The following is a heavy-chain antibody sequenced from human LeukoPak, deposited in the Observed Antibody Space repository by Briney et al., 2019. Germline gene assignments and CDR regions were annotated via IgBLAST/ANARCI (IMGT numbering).Heavy chain of an antibody. CDR3: ARDSTMVRGVIGPFDY. J-gene: IGHJ4*02. CDR1: GFTFSSYG. CDR2: IWYDGSNK. D-gene: IGHD3-10*01. Sequence: GRSLRLPCAASGFTFSSYGMHWVRQAPGKGLEWVAVIWYDGSNKYYADSVKGRFTISRDNSKNTLYLQMNSLRAEDTAVYYCARDSTMVRGVIGPFDYWGQGTLVTVSS. V-gene: IGHV3-33*01.